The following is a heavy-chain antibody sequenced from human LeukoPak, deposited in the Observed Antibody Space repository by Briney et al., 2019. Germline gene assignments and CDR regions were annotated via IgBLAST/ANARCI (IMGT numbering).Heavy chain of an antibody. CDR3: ARDLWQWLVGNVDY. D-gene: IGHD6-19*01. J-gene: IGHJ4*02. CDR1: GFTFSSYA. Sequence: GGSLRLSRAASGFTFSSYAMHWVRQAPGKGLEWVAVISYDGSNKYYADSVKGRFTISRDNSKNTLYLQMNSLRAEDTAVYYCARDLWQWLVGNVDYWGQGTLVTVSS. CDR2: ISYDGSNK. V-gene: IGHV3-30*04.